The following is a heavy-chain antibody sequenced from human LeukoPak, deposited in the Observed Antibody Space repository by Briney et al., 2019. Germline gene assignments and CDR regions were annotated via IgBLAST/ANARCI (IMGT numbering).Heavy chain of an antibody. V-gene: IGHV3-74*01. CDR2: INSDGAST. J-gene: IGHJ4*02. D-gene: IGHD3-10*01. CDR3: ARDLVHYGSFDD. Sequence: GGSLRLSCEGSGFTLTKYWMHWVRQGPGKGLVWVSRINSDGASTTYADSVKGRFTISRDKSTNTVYLQMNSLRAEDTAVYYCARDLVHYGSFDDWGQGTLVTVSS. CDR1: GFTLTKYW.